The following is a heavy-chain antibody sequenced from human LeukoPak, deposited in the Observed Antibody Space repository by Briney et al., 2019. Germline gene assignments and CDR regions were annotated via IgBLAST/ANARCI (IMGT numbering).Heavy chain of an antibody. Sequence: SETLSLTCAVSGASISSDGYSWSWIRQPPGRGLEWIGSIYQSGSTYYNPSLKSRVTMSVDRSKNQFSLNLTSVTAADTAVYYCASYKPDYYDSSGYYPVEDYWGQGTLVTVSS. V-gene: IGHV4-30-2*01. J-gene: IGHJ4*02. D-gene: IGHD3-22*01. CDR3: ASYKPDYYDSSGYYPVEDY. CDR1: GASISSDGYS. CDR2: IYQSGST.